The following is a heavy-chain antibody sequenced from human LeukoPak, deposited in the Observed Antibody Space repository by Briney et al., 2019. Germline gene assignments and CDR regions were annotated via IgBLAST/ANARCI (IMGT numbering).Heavy chain of an antibody. CDR2: IYTSGST. V-gene: IGHV4-4*07. CDR3: ARPYYYDSSGYSDQ. J-gene: IGHJ4*02. CDR1: GGSISSYY. Sequence: SETLSLTCTVSGGSISSYYWSWIRQPAGKGLEWIGRIYTSGSTNYNPSLKSRVTISVDTSKNQFSLKLSSVTAADTAVYYCARPYYYDSSGYSDQWGQGTLVTVSS. D-gene: IGHD3-22*01.